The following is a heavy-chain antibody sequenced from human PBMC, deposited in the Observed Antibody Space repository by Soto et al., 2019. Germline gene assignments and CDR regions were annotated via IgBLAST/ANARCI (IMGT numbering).Heavy chain of an antibody. CDR2: IHYTGST. J-gene: IGHJ5*02. D-gene: IGHD1-1*01. Sequence: SETLSLTCTVSGGSMSRYYWTWIRQPPGKGLEWIGNIHYTGSTNYNPSLESRVTILLGTSTSQFSLKVSSVTAADTAVYYCARDLTISSTDGPLDPWGHGTLVTVSS. CDR1: GGSMSRYY. V-gene: IGHV4-59*01. CDR3: ARDLTISSTDGPLDP.